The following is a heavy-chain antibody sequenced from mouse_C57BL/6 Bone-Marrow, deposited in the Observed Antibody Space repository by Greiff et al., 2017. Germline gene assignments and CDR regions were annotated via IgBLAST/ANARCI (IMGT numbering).Heavy chain of an antibody. Sequence: EVQLLQSGAGLVQPGESLKLSCESYDYAFPSHDMSWVRQTPGQGLELVAAINTDGGSTYYPANMEGRSIISRDKSYTTPYLQMSSLRSEDTVLYYCARHGYDGDYAMDYWGQGTSVTVSS. J-gene: IGHJ4*01. CDR2: INTDGGST. CDR1: DYAFPSHD. CDR3: ARHGYDGDYAMDY. V-gene: IGHV5-2*01. D-gene: IGHD2-2*01.